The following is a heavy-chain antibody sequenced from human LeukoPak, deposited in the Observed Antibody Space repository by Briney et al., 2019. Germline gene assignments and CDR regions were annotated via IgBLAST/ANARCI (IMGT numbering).Heavy chain of an antibody. CDR1: GFAVGSNY. CDR2: IYSGGAI. V-gene: IGHV3-53*01. J-gene: IGHJ4*02. CDR3: ARRPGN. Sequence: GGSLRLSCVASGFAVGSNYMSWVRQAPGKGLEWVSLIYSGGAIRYADSVKGRFTISRDSSKNTLLLQMNDLTVEDTARYYCARRPGNWGQGILVTVSS. D-gene: IGHD1-14*01.